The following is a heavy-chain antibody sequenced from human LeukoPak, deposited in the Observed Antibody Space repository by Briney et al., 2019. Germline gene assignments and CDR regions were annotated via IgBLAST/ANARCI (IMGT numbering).Heavy chain of an antibody. J-gene: IGHJ3*02. Sequence: GGSLRPSCAASGFTFDDYGMSWVRQAPGKGLEWVSGINWNGGSTGYADSVKGRFTISRDNAKNSLYLQMNSLRAEDTALYYCARDKEVGATTAFDIWGQGTMVTVSS. V-gene: IGHV3-20*04. D-gene: IGHD1-26*01. CDR1: GFTFDDYG. CDR3: ARDKEVGATTAFDI. CDR2: INWNGGST.